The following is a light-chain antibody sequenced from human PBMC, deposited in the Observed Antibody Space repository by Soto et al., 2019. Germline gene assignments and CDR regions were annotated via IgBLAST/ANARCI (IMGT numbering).Light chain of an antibody. V-gene: IGKV3-11*01. CDR3: QQRSNWPFT. Sequence: EIVLTQSPDTLALSPGERATLSCRASQSVRAYLAWYQQKPGQGPRLLIYDASNRDTGIPARFSGSGSGTDFTLTISCLEPEDLAAYYCQQRSNWPFTFGQGTRLEIK. CDR1: QSVRAY. J-gene: IGKJ5*01. CDR2: DAS.